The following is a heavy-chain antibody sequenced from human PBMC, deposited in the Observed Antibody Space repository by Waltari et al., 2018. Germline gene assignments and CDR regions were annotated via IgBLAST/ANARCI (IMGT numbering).Heavy chain of an antibody. CDR3: AHLNPYNYDNTGYYKAFDY. CDR2: IHWDDDA. J-gene: IGHJ4*02. D-gene: IGHD3-22*01. Sequence: QITLKESGPTLVKPTQTLTLTCAYSGFSLTTHGVGVGWLRQPPGKALEWLAVIHWDDDARYSSSLKRRLSITKDTSKNQVVLTMTNMDPVDTATYYCAHLNPYNYDNTGYYKAFDYWGQGTLVTGSS. CDR1: GFSLTTHGVG. V-gene: IGHV2-5*02.